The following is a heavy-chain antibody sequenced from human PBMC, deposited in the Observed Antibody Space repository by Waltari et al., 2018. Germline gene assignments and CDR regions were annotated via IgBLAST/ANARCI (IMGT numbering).Heavy chain of an antibody. J-gene: IGHJ3*02. CDR2: INPNSGGT. D-gene: IGHD3-22*01. V-gene: IGHV1-2*02. CDR3: ARDYYDSTDAFDI. Sequence: QVQLVQSGAEVKKPGASVTVSCKAPGYTFTGYYMHWLRQAPGQGLEWMGWINPNSGGTNYAQKFQGRVTMTRDTSISTAYMELSRLRSDDTAVYYCARDYYDSTDAFDIWGQGTMVTVSS. CDR1: GYTFTGYY.